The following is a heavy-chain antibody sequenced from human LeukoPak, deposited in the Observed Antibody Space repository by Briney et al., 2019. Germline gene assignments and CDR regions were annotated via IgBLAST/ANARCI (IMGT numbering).Heavy chain of an antibody. CDR2: FYSGGST. J-gene: IGHJ4*02. Sequence: KPSETLSLTRTVSGVSISSYYWGWIRQPAGKGLEWLGRFYSGGSTDYHPSRKGRVTMSVDTSKNQFSLKLSSVTAADTAVYYCAKVYSGYDLPVSLANYYFDYWGQRTLVTVSS. V-gene: IGHV4-4*07. CDR3: AKVYSGYDLPVSLANYYFDY. CDR1: GVSISSYY. D-gene: IGHD5-12*01.